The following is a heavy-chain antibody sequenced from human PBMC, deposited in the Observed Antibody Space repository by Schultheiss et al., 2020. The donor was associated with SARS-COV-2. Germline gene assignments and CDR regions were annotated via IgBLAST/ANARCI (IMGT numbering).Heavy chain of an antibody. V-gene: IGHV3-11*04. D-gene: IGHD2-21*01. CDR3: ARQIVVVIAASFDY. CDR1: GFTFSDYY. J-gene: IGHJ4*02. Sequence: GGSLRLSCAASGFTFSDYYMSWIRQAPGKGLEWVSYISSSGSTIYYADSVKGRFTISRDNAKNSLYLQMNSLRAEDTAVYYCARQIVVVIAASFDYWGQGTLVTVSS. CDR2: ISSSGSTI.